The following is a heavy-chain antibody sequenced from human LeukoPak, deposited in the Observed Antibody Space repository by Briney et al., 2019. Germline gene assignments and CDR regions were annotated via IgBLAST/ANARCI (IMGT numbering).Heavy chain of an antibody. Sequence: GGSLRLSCAASRFTFSSYTMHWVRQAPGKGLEWVAIISYDGSSKYYADSVKGRFTLSRDNSKNMLYPQMNSLRADDTAVYYCARESLGGSWFDYWGQGTLVTISS. J-gene: IGHJ4*02. CDR1: RFTFSSYT. D-gene: IGHD6-13*01. V-gene: IGHV3-30*04. CDR2: ISYDGSSK. CDR3: ARESLGGSWFDY.